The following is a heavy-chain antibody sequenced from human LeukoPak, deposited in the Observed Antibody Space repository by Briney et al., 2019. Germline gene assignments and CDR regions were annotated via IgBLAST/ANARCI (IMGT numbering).Heavy chain of an antibody. V-gene: IGHV3-7*01. CDR3: ARDSTGDSYFGY. Sequence: GGSLRLSCAASRFTFSDYWMTWVRQAPGKGLEWVANIKQDGSEKNYVDSVKGRFTISRDNAKNSLYLQMDSLRAEDTAVYYCARDSTGDSYFGYWGQGTLVTVSS. CDR1: RFTFSDYW. CDR2: IKQDGSEK. J-gene: IGHJ4*02. D-gene: IGHD3-9*01.